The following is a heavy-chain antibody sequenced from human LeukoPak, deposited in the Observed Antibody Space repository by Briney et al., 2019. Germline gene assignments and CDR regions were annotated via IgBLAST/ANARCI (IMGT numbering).Heavy chain of an antibody. CDR3: AKDLQWELRKAFDI. Sequence: GGSLRLSCAASGFTFDDYAMHWVRQAPGKGLEWVSGISWNSGSIGYADSVKGRFTISRDNAKNSLYLQMNSLRAEDTALYYCAKDLQWELRKAFDIWGQGTMVTVSS. J-gene: IGHJ3*02. D-gene: IGHD1-26*01. V-gene: IGHV3-9*01. CDR2: ISWNSGSI. CDR1: GFTFDDYA.